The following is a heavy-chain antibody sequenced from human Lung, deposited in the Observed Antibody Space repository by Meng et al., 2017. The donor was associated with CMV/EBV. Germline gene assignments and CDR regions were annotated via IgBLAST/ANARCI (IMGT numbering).Heavy chain of an antibody. CDR2: INPNTGGT. Sequence: QVHLEQSGAEVKKLGASVKVSCKASGYTFTGYYIHRVRQAPGQGLGWMGWINPNTGGTKYAQKFQGWVTLTRDTSISTAYMELSRLRSDDTAVYYCARGRYELIWGLFDPWGQGTLVTVFS. J-gene: IGHJ5*02. CDR1: GYTFTGYY. CDR3: ARGRYELIWGLFDP. D-gene: IGHD1-1*01. V-gene: IGHV1-2*04.